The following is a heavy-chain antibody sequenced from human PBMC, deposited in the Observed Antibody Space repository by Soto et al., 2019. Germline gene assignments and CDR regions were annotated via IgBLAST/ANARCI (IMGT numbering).Heavy chain of an antibody. CDR1: GGSISSGDYY. CDR2: IYYSGST. V-gene: IGHV4-30-4*01. D-gene: IGHD4-17*01. J-gene: IGHJ6*02. CDR3: ARATTVTTQYYYGMDV. Sequence: SETLSLTCTFSGGSISSGDYYWSWIRQPPGKGLEWIGYIYYSGSTYYNPSLKSRVTISVDTSKNQFSLKLSSVTAADTAVYYCARATTVTTQYYYGMDVWGQGTTVTVSS.